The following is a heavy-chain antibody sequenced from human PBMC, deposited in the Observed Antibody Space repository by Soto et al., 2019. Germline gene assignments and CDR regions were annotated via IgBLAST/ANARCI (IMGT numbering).Heavy chain of an antibody. V-gene: IGHV4-39*01. CDR3: ASQNDFWSGYLVDY. D-gene: IGHD3-3*01. CDR1: GGSISSSSYY. J-gene: IGHJ4*02. Sequence: SETLSLTCTVSGGSISSSSYYWGWIRQPPGKGLEWSGSIYYSGSTYYNPSLKSRVTISVDTSKNQFSLKLSSVTAADTAVYYCASQNDFWSGYLVDYWGQGTLVTVSS. CDR2: IYYSGST.